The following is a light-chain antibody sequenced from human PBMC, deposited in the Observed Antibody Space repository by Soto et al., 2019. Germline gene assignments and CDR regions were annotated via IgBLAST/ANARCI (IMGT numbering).Light chain of an antibody. CDR2: LGS. Sequence: DIVMTQSPVSLPVTPGEPASISCRSSQSLLHSNGYSYLDWYLQKPGQSPHLLIYLGSNRASGVPDRFSGSGSGTDFTLKITRVEAEDVGVYYCMQTLQTPRTFGQGTKVEIK. CDR3: MQTLQTPRT. CDR1: QSLLHSNGYSY. J-gene: IGKJ1*01. V-gene: IGKV2-28*01.